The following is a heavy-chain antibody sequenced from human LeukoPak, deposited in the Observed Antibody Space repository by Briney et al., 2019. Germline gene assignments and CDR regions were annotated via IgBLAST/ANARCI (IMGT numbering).Heavy chain of an antibody. D-gene: IGHD4-11*01. J-gene: IGHJ4*02. CDR3: ASWFSGGNYALGY. CDR2: ISTYNGNT. CDR1: GYTFTSYG. V-gene: IGHV1-18*01. Sequence: ASEKVSCKASGYTFTSYGISWLRQAPGQGLEWMGWISTYNGNTNYAQKLQDRVTMTTDTSTTTAYMDLRSLRTDDTAIYYCASWFSGGNYALGYWGQGTRVTVSS.